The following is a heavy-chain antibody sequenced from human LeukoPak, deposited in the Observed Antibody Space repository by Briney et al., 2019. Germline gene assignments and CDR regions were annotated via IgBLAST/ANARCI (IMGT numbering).Heavy chain of an antibody. V-gene: IGHV3-33*08. CDR1: GFTFSSYA. Sequence: GGSLRLSCAASGFTFSSYAMSWVRQAPGKGLEWVTNIWYDGSNKYYADSVKGRFTISRDNSKNTLYLQMNSLRAEDTAVYYCARGLFNYDNSGLNYWGQGTRVTVSS. CDR3: ARGLFNYDNSGLNY. J-gene: IGHJ4*02. CDR2: IWYDGSNK. D-gene: IGHD3-22*01.